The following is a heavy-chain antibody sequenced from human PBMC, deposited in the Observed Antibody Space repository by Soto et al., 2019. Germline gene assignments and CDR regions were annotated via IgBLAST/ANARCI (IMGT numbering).Heavy chain of an antibody. Sequence: SETLSLTCAVSGGSISSSNWWSWVRQPPGKGLEWIGEIYHSGSTNYNPSLKSRVTISVDKSKNQFSLKLSSVTAADTAVYYCSIDNYYDSSGYYPNWDAHSSQRTPVPVSS. CDR1: GGSISSSNW. D-gene: IGHD3-22*01. CDR3: SIDNYYDSSGYYPNWDAH. V-gene: IGHV4-4*02. J-gene: IGHJ5*02. CDR2: IYHSGST.